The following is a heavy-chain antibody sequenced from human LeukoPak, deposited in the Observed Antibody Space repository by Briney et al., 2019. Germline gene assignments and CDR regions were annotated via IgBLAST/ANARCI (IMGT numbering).Heavy chain of an antibody. CDR3: ARVLGESPTSFDY. D-gene: IGHD3-16*01. CDR2: INPNSGGT. Sequence: ASVKVSCKASGYTFTGYYMHWVRQAPGQGLEWMGWINPNSGGTNYAQKFRGRVTMTRDTSISTAYMELSRLRSDDTAVYYCARVLGESPTSFDYWGQGTLVTVSS. CDR1: GYTFTGYY. J-gene: IGHJ4*02. V-gene: IGHV1-2*02.